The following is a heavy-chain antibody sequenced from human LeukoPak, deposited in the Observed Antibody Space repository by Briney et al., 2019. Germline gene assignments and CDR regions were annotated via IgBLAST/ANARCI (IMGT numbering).Heavy chain of an antibody. D-gene: IGHD5-18*01. V-gene: IGHV4-4*07. J-gene: IGHJ4*02. CDR3: ATQLGAFDY. CDR2: MYTSGNT. Sequence: PSETLSLTCTVSGGSISSYYWSWIRQPAGKGLEWIGRMYTSGNTNYNPSLKSRATISVDTSKNQFSLELSSVTAADTAVYYCATQLGAFDYWGQGTLVTVSS. CDR1: GGSISSYY.